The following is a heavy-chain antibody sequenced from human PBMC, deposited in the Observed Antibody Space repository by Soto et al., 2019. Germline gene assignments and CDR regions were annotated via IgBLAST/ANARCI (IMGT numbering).Heavy chain of an antibody. J-gene: IGHJ6*02. D-gene: IGHD6-19*01. V-gene: IGHV3-7*01. Sequence: GGSLRLSCAASGFTFSSYWMSWVRQAPGKGLEWVANIKQDGSEKYYVDSVKGRFTISRDNAKNSLYLQMNSLRAEDTAVYYCARDRKPSGQWLESGMDAWGQGTTVTVSS. CDR1: GFTFSSYW. CDR3: ARDRKPSGQWLESGMDA. CDR2: IKQDGSEK.